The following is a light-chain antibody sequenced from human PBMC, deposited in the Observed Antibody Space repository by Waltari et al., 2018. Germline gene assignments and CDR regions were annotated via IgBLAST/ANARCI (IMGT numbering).Light chain of an antibody. CDR2: DNT. J-gene: IGLJ2*01. Sequence: QSVLTQPPSVSGAPGQRVTIPCSGSSSNIGAGYNVHWYRQLPGTAPKLLIYDNTNRPSGVPDRFSGSKSGTSASLAITGLQAEDEADYYCQSYDNSLSGVVFGGGTKLTVL. V-gene: IGLV1-40*01. CDR3: QSYDNSLSGVV. CDR1: SSNIGAGYN.